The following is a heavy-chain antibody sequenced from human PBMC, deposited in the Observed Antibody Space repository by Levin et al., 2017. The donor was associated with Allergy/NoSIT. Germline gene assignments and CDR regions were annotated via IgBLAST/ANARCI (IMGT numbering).Heavy chain of an antibody. Sequence: ASVKVSCKASGYTFTSYGISWVRQAPGQGLEWMGWISAYNGNTNYAQKLQGRVTMTTDTSTSTAYMELRSLRSDDTAVYYCARDTYYYDSSGYGYFQHWGQGTLVTVSS. CDR3: ARDTYYYDSSGYGYFQH. D-gene: IGHD3-22*01. V-gene: IGHV1-18*01. CDR2: ISAYNGNT. CDR1: GYTFTSYG. J-gene: IGHJ1*01.